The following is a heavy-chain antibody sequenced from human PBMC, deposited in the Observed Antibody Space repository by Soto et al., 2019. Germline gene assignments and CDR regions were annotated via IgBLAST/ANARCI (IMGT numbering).Heavy chain of an antibody. CDR2: IYYSGNT. V-gene: IGHV4-31*03. D-gene: IGHD3-22*01. CDR3: ARAYYGAKVRGFDT. CDR1: GASIRSCGYY. Sequence: QVQLQESGPGLVKPSQTLTLTCTVSGASIRSCGYYFSWVRQRPGKGLEWMGYIYYSGNTHYNPSLKSRRTISVDTSKNHFSLQLNSVTDADTAMYYCARAYYGAKVRGFDTWGQGTRVTVSS. J-gene: IGHJ5*02.